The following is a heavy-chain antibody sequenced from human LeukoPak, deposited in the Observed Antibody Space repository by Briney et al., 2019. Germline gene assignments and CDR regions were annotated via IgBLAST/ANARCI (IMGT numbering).Heavy chain of an antibody. Sequence: GGSLRLSCAASGFTFSSYGMHWVRQAPGKGLEWVAVIWYDGSNKYYADSVKGRFTISRDNSKNTLYLQMNSLRAEDTAVYYCVLGARYSSSSHPFDYWGQGTLVTVPS. V-gene: IGHV3-33*01. CDR2: IWYDGSNK. J-gene: IGHJ4*02. D-gene: IGHD6-6*01. CDR1: GFTFSSYG. CDR3: VLGARYSSSSHPFDY.